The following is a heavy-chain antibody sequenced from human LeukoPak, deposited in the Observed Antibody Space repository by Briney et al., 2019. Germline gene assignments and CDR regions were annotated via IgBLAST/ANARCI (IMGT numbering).Heavy chain of an antibody. J-gene: IGHJ4*02. V-gene: IGHV3-23*01. CDR1: GFTFSNYA. Sequence: GGSLRLSCAASGFTFSNYAMSWVRRAPGKGLEWVSAISGSGGSTYYADSVKGRFTISRDNAKNSLYLQMNSLRAEDTAVYYCARVDSSGYYPDYWGQGTLVTVSS. CDR2: ISGSGGST. CDR3: ARVDSSGYYPDY. D-gene: IGHD3-22*01.